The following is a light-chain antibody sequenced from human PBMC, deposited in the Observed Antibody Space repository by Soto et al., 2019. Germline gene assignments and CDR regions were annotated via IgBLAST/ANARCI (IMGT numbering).Light chain of an antibody. CDR3: QVWDGTTDNLYV. CDR2: DNN. J-gene: IGLJ1*01. Sequence: SYELTQPPSLSVAPGQTARVTCGGNNIGVKSVHWYQQRPGQAPVLVVYDNNDRPSGIPERFSGSSSGNTATLTISRVEAGDEADYYCQVWDGTTDNLYVFGAGTKGTVL. CDR1: NIGVKS. V-gene: IGLV3-21*02.